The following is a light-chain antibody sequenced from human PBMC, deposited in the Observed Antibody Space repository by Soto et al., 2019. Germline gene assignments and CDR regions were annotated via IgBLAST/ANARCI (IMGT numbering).Light chain of an antibody. Sequence: EIVLTQSPATLSFSPGERATLSCRASQSVANDLAWYQHKPGQAPRLLTHGASTRATGIPARFSGSRSGTDFTLTISSVEPEDFAMYYCHQRNQFGQGTRLEIK. CDR2: GAS. V-gene: IGKV3-11*01. CDR1: QSVAND. J-gene: IGKJ5*01. CDR3: HQRNQ.